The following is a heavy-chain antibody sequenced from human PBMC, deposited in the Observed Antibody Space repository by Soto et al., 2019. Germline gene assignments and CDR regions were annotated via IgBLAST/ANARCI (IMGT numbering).Heavy chain of an antibody. J-gene: IGHJ6*02. CDR3: ARDREGVTVNGGIALGAMEV. V-gene: IGHV3-7*03. CDR2: VKPDGSAT. CDR1: GFTFNYYW. Sequence: WGSLRLSCAASGFTFNYYWITCFRQSPFKWIEWVVNVKPDGSATFYADSLKGRFTISRDNAKNSVSLQMDSLRADDTAVYYCARDREGVTVNGGIALGAMEVWGQGTTVTVSS. D-gene: IGHD3-22*01.